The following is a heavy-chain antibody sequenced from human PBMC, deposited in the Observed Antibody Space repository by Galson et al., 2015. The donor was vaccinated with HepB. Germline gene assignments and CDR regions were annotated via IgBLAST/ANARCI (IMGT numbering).Heavy chain of an antibody. Sequence: SVKVSCKASGYTFTSYGISWVRQAPGQGLEWMGWISAYNGNTNYAQKLQGRVTMTTDTSTSTAYMELRSLRSDDTAVYYCAREYSALESRNGRYSYGDAFDIWGQGTMVTVSS. CDR1: GYTFTSYG. D-gene: IGHD5-18*01. CDR2: ISAYNGNT. CDR3: AREYSALESRNGRYSYGDAFDI. J-gene: IGHJ3*02. V-gene: IGHV1-18*01.